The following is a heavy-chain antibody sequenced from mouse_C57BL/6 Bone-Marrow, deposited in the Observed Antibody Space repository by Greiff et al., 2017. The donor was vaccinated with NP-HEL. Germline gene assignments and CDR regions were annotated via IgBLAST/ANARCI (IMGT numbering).Heavy chain of an antibody. J-gene: IGHJ2*01. Sequence: VQLKESGAELVRPGASVKLSCTASGFNIKDDYMHWVKQRPEQGLEWIGWIDPENGDTEYASKFQGKATITADTSSNTDYLQLSSLTSEDTAVDYCTTALYSNFDYWGQGTTRTVSS. V-gene: IGHV14-4*01. CDR1: GFNIKDDY. CDR3: TTALYSNFDY. D-gene: IGHD2-5*01. CDR2: IDPENGDT.